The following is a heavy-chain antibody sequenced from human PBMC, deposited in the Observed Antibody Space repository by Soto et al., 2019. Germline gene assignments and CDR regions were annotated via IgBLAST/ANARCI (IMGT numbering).Heavy chain of an antibody. CDR2: MPYDGSDT. CDR3: TIVRVADSALDH. CDR1: GLILINNG. Sequence: QVQLVESGGGLVKPGGSLGLSWVGPGLILINNGMLWVRQPPGKGQEGGAFMPYDGSDTFYEDSLKGRFTISRDNSKNTLFLHMSNLRAEDTAMYYCTIVRVADSALDHWGQGTLVSVSS. D-gene: IGHD3-10*02. V-gene: IGHV3-30*02. J-gene: IGHJ4*02.